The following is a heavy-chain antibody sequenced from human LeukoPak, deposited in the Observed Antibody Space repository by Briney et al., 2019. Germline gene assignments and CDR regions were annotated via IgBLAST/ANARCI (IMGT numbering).Heavy chain of an antibody. CDR1: GFTFSSYW. CDR3: ARGPIVVVPTHNWFDP. CDR2: IKQDGSEK. Sequence: GGSLRPTCAASGFTFSSYWMSWVRQAPGKGLEWVANIKQDGSEKYYVDSVKGRFTISRDNAKNSLYLQMNSLRAEDTAVYYCARGPIVVVPTHNWFDPWGQGTLVTVSS. D-gene: IGHD2-2*01. J-gene: IGHJ5*02. V-gene: IGHV3-7*01.